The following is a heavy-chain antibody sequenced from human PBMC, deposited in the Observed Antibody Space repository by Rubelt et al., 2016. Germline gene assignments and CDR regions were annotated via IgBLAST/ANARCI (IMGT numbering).Heavy chain of an antibody. V-gene: IGHV4-34*01. J-gene: IGHJ6*02. D-gene: IGHD6-13*01. CDR3: ARGRRGSSSWLGRDYYGMDV. Sequence: QVQLQQWGAGLLKPSETLSLTCAVYGGSFSGYYWSWIRQPPGKGLEWIGEINHSGSTNSNPSLKSRVTKSVDPSKNQFSLKRSSVTAADTAVYYCARGRRGSSSWLGRDYYGMDVWGQGTTVTVSS. CDR1: GGSFSGYY. CDR2: INHSGST.